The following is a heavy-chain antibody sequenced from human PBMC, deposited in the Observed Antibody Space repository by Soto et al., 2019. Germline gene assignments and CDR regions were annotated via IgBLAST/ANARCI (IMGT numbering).Heavy chain of an antibody. CDR3: AKVRDDQSYFFDY. J-gene: IGHJ4*02. V-gene: IGHV4-59*01. CDR1: GGSISGYY. Sequence: SETLSLTCTVSGGSISGYYWSWIRQPPGKGLEWIGYIYYSGSTTYNPSLKSPVTISVDTSRNQFSLKLSSVTAADTAVYYCAKVRDDQSYFFDYWGQGILVTVYS. CDR2: IYYSGST.